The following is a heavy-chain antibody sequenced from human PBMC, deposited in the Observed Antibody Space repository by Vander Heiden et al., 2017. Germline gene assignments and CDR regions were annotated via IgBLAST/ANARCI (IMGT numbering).Heavy chain of an antibody. V-gene: IGHV3-30*18. J-gene: IGHJ2*01. Sequence: QVQLVESGGGVVQPGRSLRLSCSASGFNLSSSGMHGVRQAPGKGLEWVAVISYDGSNKYYADSVKGRFTISRDNSKNTLYLQMNSLRAEDTAVYYCAKERRSSAPNWYFDLWGRGTLVTVSS. CDR3: AKERRSSAPNWYFDL. CDR1: GFNLSSSG. D-gene: IGHD6-19*01. CDR2: ISYDGSNK.